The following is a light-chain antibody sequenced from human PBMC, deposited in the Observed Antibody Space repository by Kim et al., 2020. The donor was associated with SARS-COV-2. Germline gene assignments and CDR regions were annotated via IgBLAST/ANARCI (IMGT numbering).Light chain of an antibody. Sequence: QSALTQPASVSGSPGQSITISCTGTSSDVGGYNYVSWYQQHPGKAPKLMIYDVSKRPPGVSNRFSGSKSGNTASLTISGLQAEDEADYYCSSYTSSSIFYVFGTGTKVTVL. CDR2: DVS. V-gene: IGLV2-14*01. J-gene: IGLJ1*01. CDR3: SSYTSSSIFYV. CDR1: SSDVGGYNY.